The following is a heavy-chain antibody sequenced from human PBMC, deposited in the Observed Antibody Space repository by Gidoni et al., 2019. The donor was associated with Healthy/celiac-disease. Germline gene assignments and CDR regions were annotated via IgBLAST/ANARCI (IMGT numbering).Heavy chain of an antibody. Sequence: EVQLLESGGGLVQPGGSLRLSCAASGFTFSSYARGWVRQAPGKGLEWYSAISGSGGSTYYADSVKGRFTISRDNSKNTLYLQMNSLRAEDTAVYYCAKGLYGSGSYYTTHYFDYWGQGTLVTVSS. CDR3: AKGLYGSGSYYTTHYFDY. V-gene: IGHV3-23*01. J-gene: IGHJ4*02. CDR1: GFTFSSYA. CDR2: ISGSGGST. D-gene: IGHD3-10*01.